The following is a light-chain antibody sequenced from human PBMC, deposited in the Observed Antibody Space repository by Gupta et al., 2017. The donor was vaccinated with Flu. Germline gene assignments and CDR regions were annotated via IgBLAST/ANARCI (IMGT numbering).Light chain of an antibody. CDR3: SVWDDSLNNRV. CDR1: RSGIGTNT. Sequence: QSLLAQPPSASGTPRQTVTMSCSGSRSGIGTNTVNWYQQLPGTAPKLLIYATDQRPSGVPDRFSGSKSGSSASLAISGLTSDDEGYYYCSVWDDSLNNRVFGGGTRLTVL. V-gene: IGLV1-44*01. CDR2: ATD. J-gene: IGLJ3*02.